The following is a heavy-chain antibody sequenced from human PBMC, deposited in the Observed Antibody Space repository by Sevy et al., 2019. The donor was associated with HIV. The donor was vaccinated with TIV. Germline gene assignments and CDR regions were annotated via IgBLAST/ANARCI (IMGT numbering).Heavy chain of an antibody. D-gene: IGHD4-4*01. CDR3: ARGGLTTFDY. CDR1: GGSVSNYY. J-gene: IGHJ4*02. CDR2: IYYTGTT. V-gene: IGHV4-59*02. Sequence: SETLSLTCSVSGGSVSNYYWSWVRQPPGKALEWIDYIYYTGTTHYNPSLKSRVTISIDTSKNQVSLRLSSVTAADTAFYYCARGGLTTFDYWGQGTLVTVSS.